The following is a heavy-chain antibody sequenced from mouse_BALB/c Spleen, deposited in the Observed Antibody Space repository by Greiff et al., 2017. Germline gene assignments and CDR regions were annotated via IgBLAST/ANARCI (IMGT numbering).Heavy chain of an antibody. Sequence: QVQLQQSGAELAKPGASVKMSCKASGYTFTSYWMHWVKQRPGQGLEWIGYINPSTGYTEYNQKFKDKATLTADKSSSTAYMQLSSLTSEDSAVYYCARGHDENAMDYWGQGTSVTVSS. CDR2: INPSTGYT. V-gene: IGHV1-7*01. J-gene: IGHJ4*01. CDR1: GYTFTSYW. CDR3: ARGHDENAMDY. D-gene: IGHD2-12*01.